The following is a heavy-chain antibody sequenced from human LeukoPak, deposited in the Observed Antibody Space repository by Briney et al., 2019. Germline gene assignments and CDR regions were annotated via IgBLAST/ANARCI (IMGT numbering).Heavy chain of an antibody. J-gene: IGHJ5*02. CDR3: ARQGPGGDYSNYHNWFDP. D-gene: IGHD4-11*01. Sequence: SETLSLTCTVSGGSISSNSYYWGWIRQPPGKGLEWIGSIYYSGSTYYNPSLKSRATISVDTAKNQFSLKLSSVTAADTAVYYCARQGPGGDYSNYHNWFDPWGQGTLVTVSS. CDR1: GGSISSNSYY. CDR2: IYYSGST. V-gene: IGHV4-39*01.